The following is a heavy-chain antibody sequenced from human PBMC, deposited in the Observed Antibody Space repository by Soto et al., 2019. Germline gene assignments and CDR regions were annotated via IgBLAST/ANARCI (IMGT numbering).Heavy chain of an antibody. Sequence: QVHLVQSGVEVKTPGASVKVSCQASGYTFFTYDISWVRQAPGQGLEWMGWISTYSGDTKYAQKFQGRVTMTTHTSTTSADLELRSLVSDDTSVYYCARHHGTTTSENWFDPWGQGTLVTVSS. D-gene: IGHD3-3*01. CDR2: ISTYSGDT. CDR1: GYTFFTYD. J-gene: IGHJ5*02. V-gene: IGHV1-18*01. CDR3: ARHHGTTTSENWFDP.